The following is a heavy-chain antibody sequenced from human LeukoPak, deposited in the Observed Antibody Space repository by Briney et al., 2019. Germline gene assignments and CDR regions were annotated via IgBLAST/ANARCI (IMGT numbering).Heavy chain of an antibody. CDR2: INPDTGGT. J-gene: IGHJ4*02. V-gene: IGHV1-2*06. CDR3: VTSFDYSDFY. CDR1: GYTFTNFY. D-gene: IGHD4-11*01. Sequence: ASVKVSCKASGYTFTNFYIHWVRQAPGQGLEWMGRINPDTGGTNFAQKLQDRVTVTRDTSISTAFLELSSLTSGDVAVYYCVTSFDYSDFYWGQGTLVIVS.